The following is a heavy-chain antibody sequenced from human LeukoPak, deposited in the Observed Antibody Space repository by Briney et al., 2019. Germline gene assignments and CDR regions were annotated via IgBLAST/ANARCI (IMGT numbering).Heavy chain of an antibody. V-gene: IGHV3-53*01. CDR1: GFAVSTNY. Sequence: GGSLRLSCAASGFAVSTNYMSWVRQAPGKGLEWVSIIYSGGSTYYADSVKGRFTISQDSSKNTLYFQMNSLRAEDTAVYYCAGKRGYSYGYDYWGQGTLVTVSS. D-gene: IGHD5-18*01. J-gene: IGHJ4*02. CDR3: AGKRGYSYGYDY. CDR2: IYSGGST.